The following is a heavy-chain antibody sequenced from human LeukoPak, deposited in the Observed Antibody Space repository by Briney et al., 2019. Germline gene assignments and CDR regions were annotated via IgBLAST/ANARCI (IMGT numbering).Heavy chain of an antibody. CDR3: AKQPGSVVDSSGSLSRH. D-gene: IGHD3-22*01. V-gene: IGHV3-23*01. J-gene: IGHJ4*02. CDR1: GFTFSSYA. CDR2: ISGSGAST. Sequence: GGSLRLSCAASGFTFSSYAMSWVRQAPGKGPEWVSTISGSGASTYYADSVKGRFTISRDNSKNTLYLQMNSLRAEDTAVYHCAKQPGSVVDSSGSLSRHWGQGTLVTVSS.